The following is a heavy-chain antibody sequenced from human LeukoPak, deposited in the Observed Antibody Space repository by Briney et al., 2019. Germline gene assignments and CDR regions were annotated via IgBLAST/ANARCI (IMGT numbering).Heavy chain of an antibody. CDR1: GFTFSSYW. CDR2: IKQDGREK. J-gene: IGHJ4*02. V-gene: IGHV3-7*01. CDR3: ARSDYDYVWGSYRYTGYFDY. Sequence: PGGSLRLSCAASGFTFSSYWMSWVRQAPGKGLEWVANIKQDGREKYYVDSVKGRFTISRDNAKNSLYLQMNSLRAEDTAVYYCARSDYDYVWGSYRYTGYFDYWGQGTLVTVSS. D-gene: IGHD3-16*02.